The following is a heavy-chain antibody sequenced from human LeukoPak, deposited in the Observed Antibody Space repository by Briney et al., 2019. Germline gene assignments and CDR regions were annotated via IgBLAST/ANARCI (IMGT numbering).Heavy chain of an antibody. D-gene: IGHD3-10*01. CDR3: ASSGSGSFSDY. J-gene: IGHJ4*02. CDR1: GFTFSSYA. V-gene: IGHV3-64*01. Sequence: GGSLRLSCAASGFTFSSYAMHWVRQAPGKGLEYVSAIGSNGGSTYYANSVKGRFTISRDNSKNTLYPQMGSLRAEDMAVYYCASSGSGSFSDYCGQGTLVTVSS. CDR2: IGSNGGST.